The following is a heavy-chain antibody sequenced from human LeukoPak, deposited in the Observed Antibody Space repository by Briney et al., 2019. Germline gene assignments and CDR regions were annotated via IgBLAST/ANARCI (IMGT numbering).Heavy chain of an antibody. CDR3: ARGGSYYDILTGYPSFGY. CDR1: GYSFTSYW. Sequence: PGESLKISCKGSGYSFTSYWIGWVRQMPGKGLEWMGIIYPGDSDTRYSPSFQGQVTISADKSISTAYLQWSSLKASDTAMYYCARGGSYYDILTGYPSFGYWGQGTLVTVSS. V-gene: IGHV5-51*03. J-gene: IGHJ4*02. CDR2: IYPGDSDT. D-gene: IGHD3-9*01.